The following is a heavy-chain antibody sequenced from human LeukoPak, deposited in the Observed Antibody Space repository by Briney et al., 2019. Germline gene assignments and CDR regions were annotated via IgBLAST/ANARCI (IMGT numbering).Heavy chain of an antibody. CDR2: INPNIGDT. V-gene: IGHV1-2*02. CDR1: GYTFTGYF. Sequence: ASVKVSCKASGYTFTGYFMHWVRQAPGQGLQWMGWINPNIGDTHYAQKFRGRVTMTRDTSISTVYMELSRLTSDDTAVYYCARMDLYGGYSIGFDSRGQGTLVIVSS. J-gene: IGHJ5*01. CDR3: ARMDLYGGYSIGFDS. D-gene: IGHD4-23*01.